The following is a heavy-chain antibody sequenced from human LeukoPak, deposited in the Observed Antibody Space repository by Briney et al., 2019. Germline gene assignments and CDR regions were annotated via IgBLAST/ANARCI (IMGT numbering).Heavy chain of an antibody. CDR2: INHSGYT. J-gene: IGHJ4*02. CDR3: TRMTTGHDY. V-gene: IGHV4-34*01. CDR1: GVSFGDYY. D-gene: IGHD4-17*01. Sequence: SETLSLTCAVSGVSFGDYYWSWVRQAPGKGLEWLGEINHSGYTNDSPSLKSRVTLSIDTSRKQFSLNLKSVTVADAGIYYCTRMTTGHDYWGQGTLVTVSS.